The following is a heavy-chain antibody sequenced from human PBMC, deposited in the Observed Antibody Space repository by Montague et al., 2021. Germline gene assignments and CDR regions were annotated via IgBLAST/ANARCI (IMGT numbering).Heavy chain of an antibody. V-gene: IGHV4-59*01. D-gene: IGHD2-8*01. CDR1: GDSINFYY. CDR3: ARKGTNWDY. CDR2: VYYTGTT. Sequence: ETLSLTCTVSGDSINFYYWGWIRQPPGKGLEWIGYVYYTGTTNYNPSLKSRVTISVDTSRNQFFLNVNSVTAADTAVYYCARKGTNWDYWGQGTLVTVSS. J-gene: IGHJ4*02.